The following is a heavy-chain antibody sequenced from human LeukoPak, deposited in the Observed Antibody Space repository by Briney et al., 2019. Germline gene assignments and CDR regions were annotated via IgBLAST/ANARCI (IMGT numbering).Heavy chain of an antibody. CDR2: IYYSGST. CDR3: ARGLRWLHYNYYYMDV. Sequence: PSETLSLTCTVSGGSISSYYWSWIRQPPGKGLEWIGYIYYSGSTNYNPSLKSRVTISVDTSKNQFSLKLSSVTAADTAVYYCARGLRWLHYNYYYMDVWGKGTTVTVSS. V-gene: IGHV4-59*01. J-gene: IGHJ6*03. CDR1: GGSISSYY. D-gene: IGHD5-24*01.